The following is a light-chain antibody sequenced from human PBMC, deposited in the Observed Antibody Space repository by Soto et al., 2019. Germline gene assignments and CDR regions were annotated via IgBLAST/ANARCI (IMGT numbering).Light chain of an antibody. CDR1: QSVSSY. CDR2: DAS. V-gene: IGKV3-11*01. Sequence: IVMTQSPATLSVSPGERATLSCRASQSVSSYLAWYQQKPGQAPRLFIYDASNRATGIPARFSGSGSGTDFTLTISSLEPEDFAVYFCQQHSNWPITFGQGTRLEIK. CDR3: QQHSNWPIT. J-gene: IGKJ5*01.